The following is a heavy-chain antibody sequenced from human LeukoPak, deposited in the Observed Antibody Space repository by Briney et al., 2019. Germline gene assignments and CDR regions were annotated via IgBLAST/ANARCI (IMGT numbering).Heavy chain of an antibody. J-gene: IGHJ5*02. V-gene: IGHV4-34*01. Sequence: GSLRLSCAASGFTFSSYWMSWVRQAPGKGLEWIGEINHSGSTNYNPSLKSRVTISVDTSKNQFSLKLSSVTAADTAVYYCARGGVSSVVVVAATGSWFDPWGQGTLVTVSS. CDR2: INHSGST. CDR3: ARGGVSSVVVVAATGSWFDP. D-gene: IGHD2-15*01. CDR1: GFTFSSYW.